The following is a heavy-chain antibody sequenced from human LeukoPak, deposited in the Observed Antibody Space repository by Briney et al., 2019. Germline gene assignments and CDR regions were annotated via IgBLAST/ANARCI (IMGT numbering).Heavy chain of an antibody. CDR2: INPNSGGT. J-gene: IGHJ2*01. V-gene: IGHV1-2*02. CDR3: ARGLGGVPNGGYFDL. CDR1: GYTFTGYY. D-gene: IGHD3-16*01. Sequence: GASVKVSCKASGYTFTGYYMHWVRQAPGQGLEWMGWINPNSGGTNYAQKFQGRVTMTRDTSISTAYMELRSLRSDDTAVYYCARGLGGVPNGGYFDLWGRGTLVTVSS.